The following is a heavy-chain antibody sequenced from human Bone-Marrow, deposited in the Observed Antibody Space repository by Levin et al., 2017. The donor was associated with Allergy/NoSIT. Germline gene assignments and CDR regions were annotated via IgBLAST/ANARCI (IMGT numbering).Heavy chain of an antibody. CDR2: ISYDGSNA. J-gene: IGHJ4*02. Sequence: GGSLRLSCAASGFTFSGHGMHWVRQAPGKGLEWVAVISYDGSNAYYAESVKGRFTISGDNSKNTLSLQMNSLRAEDTAIYYCAKDRRAYTGSPDYWGQGTLVTVSS. CDR3: AKDRRAYTGSPDY. V-gene: IGHV3-30*18. CDR1: GFTFSGHG. D-gene: IGHD1-26*01.